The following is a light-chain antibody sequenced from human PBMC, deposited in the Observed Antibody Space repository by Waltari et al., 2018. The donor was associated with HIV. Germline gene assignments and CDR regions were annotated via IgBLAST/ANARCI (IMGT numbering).Light chain of an antibody. CDR2: WAS. Sequence: IVMTQSPDSLAVSLGERAIINCKSSQSVLYSSNNKNYLAWYQQKPGQPPKLLIYWASTRESGVPDRFSGSGSGTDFTLTISSLQAEDVALYYCQQYYSTPRTFGQGTKVEVK. CDR3: QQYYSTPRT. CDR1: QSVLYSSNNKNY. J-gene: IGKJ1*01. V-gene: IGKV4-1*01.